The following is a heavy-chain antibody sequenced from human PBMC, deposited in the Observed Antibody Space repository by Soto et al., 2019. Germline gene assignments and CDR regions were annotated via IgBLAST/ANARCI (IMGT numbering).Heavy chain of an antibody. V-gene: IGHV3-30-3*01. CDR3: ARSPTYYDILTGYFDY. J-gene: IGHJ4*02. CDR2: ISYDGSNK. Sequence: QVQLVESGGGVVQPGRSLRLSCAASGFTFSSYAMHWVRQAPGKGLEWVAVISYDGSNKYYADSVKGRFTISRDNSKNXLYLQMNSLRAEDTAVYYCARSPTYYDILTGYFDYWGQGTLVTVSS. CDR1: GFTFSSYA. D-gene: IGHD3-9*01.